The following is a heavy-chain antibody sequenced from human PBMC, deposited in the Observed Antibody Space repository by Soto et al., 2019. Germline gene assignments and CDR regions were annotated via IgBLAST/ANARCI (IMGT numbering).Heavy chain of an antibody. D-gene: IGHD6-6*01. CDR1: GGSISSSSYY. CDR2: IYYSGST. CDR3: ARAKYSSPYYYYYGMDV. V-gene: IGHV4-39*01. J-gene: IGHJ6*02. Sequence: PSETLSLTCTVSGGSISSSSYYWGWIRQPPGKGLEWIGSIYYSGSTYYNPSLKSRVTISVDTSKNQFSLKLSSVTAADTAVYYCARAKYSSPYYYYYGMDVWGQGTTVTVSS.